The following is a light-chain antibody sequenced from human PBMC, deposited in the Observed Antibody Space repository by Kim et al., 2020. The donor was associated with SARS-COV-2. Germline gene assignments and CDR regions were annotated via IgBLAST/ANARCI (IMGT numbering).Light chain of an antibody. Sequence: SYELTQPPSVSVSPGQTASITCSVDKLGDKYACWYQQKPGQSPVLVIYQDSKRPSGIPERFSGSNSGNTATLTISGTQAMDEADYYCQAWDSSTYV. CDR3: QAWDSSTYV. CDR2: QDS. CDR1: KLGDKY. V-gene: IGLV3-1*01. J-gene: IGLJ1*01.